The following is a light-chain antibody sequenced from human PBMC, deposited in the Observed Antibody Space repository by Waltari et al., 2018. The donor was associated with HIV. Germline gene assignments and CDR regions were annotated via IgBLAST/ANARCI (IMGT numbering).Light chain of an antibody. J-gene: IGLJ2*01. CDR2: RTN. V-gene: IGLV10-54*01. CDR3: AAWDSSLSVVV. Sequence: QAGLTQPPSVSKGLRQTATLTCTGNSNNVGNQGAAWLPQQQGHPPKLLSYRTNNRPSGISERFSASRSGNTASLTITGLQPEDEADYYCAAWDSSLSVVVFGGGTKLTVL. CDR1: SNNVGNQG.